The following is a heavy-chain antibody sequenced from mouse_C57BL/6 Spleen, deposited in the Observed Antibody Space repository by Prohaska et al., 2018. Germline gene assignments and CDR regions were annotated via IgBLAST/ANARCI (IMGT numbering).Heavy chain of an antibody. V-gene: IGHV1-82*01. CDR1: GYAFSSSW. CDR2: IYPGDGDT. Sequence: GASVKISCKASGYAFSSSWMNWVKQRPGKGLEWIGRIYPGDGDTNYNGKFKGKATLTADKSSSTAYMQLSSLTSEDSAVYFCARLDTTVVADAMDYWGQGTSVTVSS. J-gene: IGHJ4*01. D-gene: IGHD1-1*01. CDR3: ARLDTTVVADAMDY.